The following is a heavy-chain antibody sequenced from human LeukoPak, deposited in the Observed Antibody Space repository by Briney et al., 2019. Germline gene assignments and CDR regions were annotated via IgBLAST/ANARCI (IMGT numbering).Heavy chain of an antibody. D-gene: IGHD2-21*01. V-gene: IGHV3-33*01. J-gene: IGHJ4*02. Sequence: GGSLRLSCAVSGYTFSSHGMHWVRQAPGKGLEWVAAIWYNGSDKYYADSVKGRFTISRDNSKNMLYLQMDSLRAEDTALYYCARLWGSVSGYFDYWGQGTLVTVSS. CDR3: ARLWGSVSGYFDY. CDR1: GYTFSSHG. CDR2: IWYNGSDK.